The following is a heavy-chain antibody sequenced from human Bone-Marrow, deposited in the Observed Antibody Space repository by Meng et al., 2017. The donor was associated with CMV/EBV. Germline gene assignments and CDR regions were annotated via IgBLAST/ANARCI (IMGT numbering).Heavy chain of an antibody. CDR2: INPNSGGT. Sequence: ASVKVSCKASGYTFTGYYMHWVRQAPGQGLEWMGWINPNSGGTNYAQKFQGRVTMTRDTSISTAYMELSRRRSDDTAVYYCARDAVVAAATKTNWFDPWGQGTLVTVSS. CDR1: GYTFTGYY. D-gene: IGHD2-2*01. CDR3: ARDAVVAAATKTNWFDP. V-gene: IGHV1-2*02. J-gene: IGHJ5*02.